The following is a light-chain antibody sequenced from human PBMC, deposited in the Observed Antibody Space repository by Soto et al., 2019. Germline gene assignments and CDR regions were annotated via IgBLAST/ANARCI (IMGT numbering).Light chain of an antibody. Sequence: QSVLTQPPSASGTPGQRVTISCSGSSSNIGSNTVNWFQQLPGTAPKLLIYSNNHRPSGVPDRFSGSKSGTSASLAISGLQSGDEADAYCAAWDDSLNGVVFGGGTKLTVL. J-gene: IGLJ2*01. CDR1: SSNIGSNT. CDR3: AAWDDSLNGVV. CDR2: SNN. V-gene: IGLV1-44*01.